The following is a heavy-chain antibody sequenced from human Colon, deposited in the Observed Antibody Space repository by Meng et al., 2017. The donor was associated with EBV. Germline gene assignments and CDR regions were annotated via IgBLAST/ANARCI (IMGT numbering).Heavy chain of an antibody. Sequence: QGAGPALVGPSPPLSLTCTVSGGSMSSGNYYWSWIRQPPGKGLEWIGYIHHSGSAYYNPSLKSRVSISVDTSKNQFSLNLNSMTAADTAVYYCASFDHIPRRNYFDYWGQGTLVTVSS. V-gene: IGHV4-30-4*01. D-gene: IGHD2-21*01. CDR3: ASFDHIPRRNYFDY. CDR1: GGSMSSGNYY. CDR2: IHHSGSA. J-gene: IGHJ4*02.